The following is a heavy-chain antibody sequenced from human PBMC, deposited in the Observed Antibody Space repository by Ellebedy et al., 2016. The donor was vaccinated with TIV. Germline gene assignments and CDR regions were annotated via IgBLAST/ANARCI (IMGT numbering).Heavy chain of an antibody. V-gene: IGHV1-69*13. CDR2: IIPIFGTA. CDR3: ASRSGSSSWYYFDY. Sequence: SVKVSXXASGGTFSSYAISWVRQAPGQGLEWMGGIIPIFGTANYAQKFQGRVTITADESTSTAYMELSSLRSEDTAVYYCASRSGSSSWYYFDYWGQGTLVTVSS. J-gene: IGHJ4*02. D-gene: IGHD6-13*01. CDR1: GGTFSSYA.